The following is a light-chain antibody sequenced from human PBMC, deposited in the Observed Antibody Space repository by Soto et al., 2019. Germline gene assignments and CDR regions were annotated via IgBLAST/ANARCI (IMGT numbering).Light chain of an antibody. CDR1: SGYSNYK. V-gene: IGLV9-49*01. J-gene: IGLJ2*01. CDR3: GADHGSGNNFVLV. CDR2: VGTGGIVG. Sequence: QPVLTQPPSASASLGASVTLTCTLSSGYSNYKVDWYQQRPGKGPRFVLRVGTGGIVGSRGDGIPDRFSVLGSGLNRYLTIKNMQEEDESDYHCGADHGSGNNFVLVFGGGTQLTVL.